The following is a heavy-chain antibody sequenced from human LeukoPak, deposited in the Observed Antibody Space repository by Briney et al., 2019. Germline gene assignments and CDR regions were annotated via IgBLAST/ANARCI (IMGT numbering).Heavy chain of an antibody. D-gene: IGHD3-22*01. J-gene: IGHJ6*03. CDR2: IRDDGSKK. V-gene: IGHV3-30*02. CDR3: AKDPRALGNGYYSSPDYDSPDYRYYYMDV. Sequence: PGGSLRLSCAASEFTFRNYGMHWVRQAPGKGLEWVAFIRDDGSKKHYVDSVKGRFTIFRDNSKNTVYLEMNSLRSEDSAVYYCAKDPRALGNGYYSSPDYDSPDYRYYYMDVWGKGTTVIVSS. CDR1: EFTFRNYG.